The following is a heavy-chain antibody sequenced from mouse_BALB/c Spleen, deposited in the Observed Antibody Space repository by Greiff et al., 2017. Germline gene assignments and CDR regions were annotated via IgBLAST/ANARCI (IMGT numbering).Heavy chain of an antibody. CDR1: GFTFSSFG. Sequence: EVQLVESGGGLVQPGGSRKLSCAASGFTFSSFGMHWVRQAPEKGLEWVAYISSGSSTIYYADTVKGRFTISRDNPKNTLFLQMTSLRSEDTAMYYYARLDGAMDYWGQGTSVTVSS. CDR3: ARLDGAMDY. CDR2: ISSGSSTI. J-gene: IGHJ4*01. V-gene: IGHV5-17*02.